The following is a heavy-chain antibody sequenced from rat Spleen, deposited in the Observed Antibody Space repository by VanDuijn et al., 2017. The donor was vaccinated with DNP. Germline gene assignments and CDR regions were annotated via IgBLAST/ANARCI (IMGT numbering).Heavy chain of an antibody. D-gene: IGHD1-1*01. CDR1: GFTFSDYN. V-gene: IGHV5S10*01. Sequence: EVQLVESGGDLVQPGRSLKLSCAASGFTFSDYNMAWVRQAPTKGLEWVATILYDGSRTYYPDSVKGRFTISRDNAKNTLYLQMNSLRSEDTATYYCARDGTLYSGDYWGQGIMVTVSS. J-gene: IGHJ2*01. CDR3: ARDGTLYSGDY. CDR2: ILYDGSRT.